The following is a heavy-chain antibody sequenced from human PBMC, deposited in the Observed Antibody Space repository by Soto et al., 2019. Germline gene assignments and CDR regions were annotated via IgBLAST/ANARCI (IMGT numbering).Heavy chain of an antibody. Sequence: ASVKVSCKASGGTFSSYAISWVRQAPGQGLEWMGGIIPIFGTANYAQKFQGRVTITADESTSTAYMELSSLRSEDTAVYYCARAYYDINFLNSYYYYGMDVWGQGTTVTVSS. CDR2: IIPIFGTA. CDR1: GGTFSSYA. CDR3: ARAYYDINFLNSYYYYGMDV. V-gene: IGHV1-69*13. J-gene: IGHJ6*02. D-gene: IGHD3-9*01.